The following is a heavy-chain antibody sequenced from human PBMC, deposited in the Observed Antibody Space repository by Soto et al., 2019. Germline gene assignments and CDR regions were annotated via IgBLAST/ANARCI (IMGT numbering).Heavy chain of an antibody. CDR1: GFTVSNNY. CDR2: IYSGGYT. Sequence: EVQLVESGGGLIQPGGSLRLSCAVSGFTVSNNYMSWVRQAPGKGLEGVSVIYSGGYTAYGDSVKGRFTISRDNSKNTLYIKMNAPGAAAEVVFYGAARGGGGGYWGQGTLVTVSS. J-gene: IGHJ4*02. D-gene: IGHD3-10*01. V-gene: IGHV3-53*01. CDR3: AARGGGGGY.